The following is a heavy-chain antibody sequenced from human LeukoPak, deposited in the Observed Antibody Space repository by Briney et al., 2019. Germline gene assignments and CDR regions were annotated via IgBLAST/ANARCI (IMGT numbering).Heavy chain of an antibody. V-gene: IGHV4-34*01. CDR2: INHSGIT. Sequence: PSETLSLTCAVYGGSFSGYYWSWIRQPPGKGLEWIGEINHSGITNYNPSLKSRVTISVDTSKNQFSLKLSSVTAADTAVYYCARDHYYDSSGCYFDYWGQGTLVTVSS. CDR3: ARDHYYDSSGCYFDY. CDR1: GGSFSGYY. J-gene: IGHJ4*02. D-gene: IGHD3-22*01.